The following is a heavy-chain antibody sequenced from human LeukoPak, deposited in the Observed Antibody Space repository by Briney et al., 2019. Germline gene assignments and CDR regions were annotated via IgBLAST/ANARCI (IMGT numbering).Heavy chain of an antibody. D-gene: IGHD4-11*01. V-gene: IGHV3-23*01. CDR2: ISGSGGST. CDR1: GFTFSSYA. Sequence: PGGSLRLSCAASGFTFSSYAMSWVRQAPGKGLEWVSAISGSGGSTYYADSVKGRFTISRDNSKNTLYLQMNSLRAEDTAVYYCANQGKKTVTTWFDPWGPGPLVTVSS. CDR3: ANQGKKTVTTWFDP. J-gene: IGHJ5*02.